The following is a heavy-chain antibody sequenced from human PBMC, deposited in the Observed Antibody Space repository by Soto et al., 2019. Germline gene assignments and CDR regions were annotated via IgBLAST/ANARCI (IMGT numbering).Heavy chain of an antibody. CDR2: ISAYNTNT. CDR3: ARDTPPTDY. J-gene: IGHJ4*02. Sequence: QVQLVQSGAEVKKPGASVKVSCKTSGYTFTSYHISWVRQAPGQGLEWMGWISAYNTNTIYAQNFQGRVTMTTDTLRSTAYLELRSLRSDDTAVYYCARDTPPTDYWGQGTLVTVSS. CDR1: GYTFTSYH. V-gene: IGHV1-18*01.